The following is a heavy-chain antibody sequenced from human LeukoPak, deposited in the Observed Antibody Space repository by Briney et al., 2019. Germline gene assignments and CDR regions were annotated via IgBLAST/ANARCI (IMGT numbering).Heavy chain of an antibody. D-gene: IGHD5-12*01. Sequence: PGGSLRLSCAASGFIFSSYSMNWVRQAPGKGLEWVSSISSSSSYIYYADSVKGRFTISRDNAKNSLYLQMNSLRAEDTAVYYCARDFRGYSGYGGNYWGQGTLVTVSS. CDR3: ARDFRGYSGYGGNY. CDR2: ISSSSSYI. J-gene: IGHJ4*02. CDR1: GFIFSSYS. V-gene: IGHV3-21*01.